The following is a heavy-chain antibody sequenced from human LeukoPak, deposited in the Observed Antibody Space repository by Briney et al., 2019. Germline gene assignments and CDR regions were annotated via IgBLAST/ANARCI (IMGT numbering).Heavy chain of an antibody. CDR1: GYTFTSYD. CDR3: ARGAIGYCSSTRCFSPTRFDP. V-gene: IGHV1-8*03. D-gene: IGHD2-2*01. J-gene: IGHJ5*02. Sequence: ASVKVSCKASGYTFTSYDINWVRQATGQGLEWMGWMNPNSGNTGYAPKFQGRVTITRNTSISTAYMELSSLRSEDTDVYYCARGAIGYCSSTRCFSPTRFDPWGQGTLVTVSS. CDR2: MNPNSGNT.